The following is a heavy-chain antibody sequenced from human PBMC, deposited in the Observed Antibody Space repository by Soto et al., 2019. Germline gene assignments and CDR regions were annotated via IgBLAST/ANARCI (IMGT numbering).Heavy chain of an antibody. J-gene: IGHJ6*02. CDR3: AREYPLGYCSGGSCYSKRHYYYYGMDV. D-gene: IGHD2-15*01. V-gene: IGHV4-4*07. CDR2: IYTSGST. CDR1: GGSISSYY. Sequence: SETLSLTCTVSGGSISSYYWSWIRQPAGKGLEWIGRIYTSGSTNYNPSLKSRVTMSVDTSKNQFSLKLSSVTAADTAVYYCAREYPLGYCSGGSCYSKRHYYYYGMDVWGQGTTVTVSS.